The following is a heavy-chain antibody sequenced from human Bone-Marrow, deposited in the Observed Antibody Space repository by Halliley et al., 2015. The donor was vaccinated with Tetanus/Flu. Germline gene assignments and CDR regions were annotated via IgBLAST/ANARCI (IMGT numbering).Heavy chain of an antibody. J-gene: IGHJ4*02. D-gene: IGHD5-12*01. CDR2: ISYDGNVA. V-gene: IGHV3-30*04. CDR3: ARTIDGYNFRSPLDY. CDR1: GFTFSAYA. Sequence: SLRLSCAASGFTFSAYAMHWVRLAPGKGLEWVALISYDGNVALYADSVKGRFTVSRDNSKNTLYLQMNSLTTDDTSFYYCARTIDGYNFRSPLDYWGQGTLLTVSS.